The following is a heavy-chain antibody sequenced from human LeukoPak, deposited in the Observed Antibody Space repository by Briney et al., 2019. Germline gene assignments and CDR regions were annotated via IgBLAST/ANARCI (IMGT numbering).Heavy chain of an antibody. D-gene: IGHD4-23*01. CDR1: GDSVSSYSAA. J-gene: IGHJ3*02. CDR3: ARSGGHDAFDI. V-gene: IGHV6-1*01. CDR2: TYYRSKWYN. Sequence: SQTLSLACAISGDSVSSYSAAWSWIRQSPSRGLEWLGRTYYRSKWYNDYAVSAKSRITINPDTSKNQFSLQLTSVTPEDTAVYYCARSGGHDAFDIWGQGTMVTASS.